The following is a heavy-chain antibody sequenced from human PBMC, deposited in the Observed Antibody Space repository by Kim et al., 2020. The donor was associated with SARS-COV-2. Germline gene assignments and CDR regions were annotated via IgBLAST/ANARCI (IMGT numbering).Heavy chain of an antibody. J-gene: IGHJ4*02. Sequence: ASVKVSCKASGYTFTNYAISWVRQAPGQGLEWMGWINTDTGNPTYAQAFTGRFVFSLDTSVSTAYLQINSLKAEDTALYYCARVIWGSYRYTDSWGQGTLVTVSS. D-gene: IGHD3-16*02. V-gene: IGHV7-4-1*02. CDR1: GYTFTNYA. CDR2: INTDTGNP. CDR3: ARVIWGSYRYTDS.